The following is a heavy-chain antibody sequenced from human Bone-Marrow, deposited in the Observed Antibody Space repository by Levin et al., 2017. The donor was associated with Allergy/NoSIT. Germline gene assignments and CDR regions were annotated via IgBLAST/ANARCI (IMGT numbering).Heavy chain of an antibody. CDR2: IYPGDSDT. J-gene: IGHJ4*02. D-gene: IGHD1-26*01. Sequence: GESLKISCKGSGYSFTSYWIGWVRQMPGKGLEWMGIIYPGDSDTRYSPSFQGQVTISADKSISTAYLQWSSLKASDTAMYYCARLPLVGARGGGFDYWGQGTLVTVSS. V-gene: IGHV5-51*01. CDR3: ARLPLVGARGGGFDY. CDR1: GYSFTSYW.